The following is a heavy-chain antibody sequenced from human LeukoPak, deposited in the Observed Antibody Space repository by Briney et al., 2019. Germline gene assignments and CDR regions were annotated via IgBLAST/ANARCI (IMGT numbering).Heavy chain of an antibody. Sequence: ASVKVSCKTSGYTFTDNVISWVRQAPGQGLEWMGWITIYNGDTNYAQKVRARVSMTTDTSTNTAYMELRSLRYDDTAIYYCASFSPTTVTFDYWGQGTLVTVSS. D-gene: IGHD1-1*01. CDR1: GYTFTDNV. J-gene: IGHJ4*02. V-gene: IGHV1-18*01. CDR3: ASFSPTTVTFDY. CDR2: ITIYNGDT.